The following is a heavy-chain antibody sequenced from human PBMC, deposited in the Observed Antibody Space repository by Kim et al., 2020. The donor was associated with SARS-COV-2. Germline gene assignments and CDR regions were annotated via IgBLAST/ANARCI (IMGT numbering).Heavy chain of an antibody. V-gene: IGHV1-69*01. J-gene: IGHJ3*02. Sequence: QKFQGRVTITADESTSTAYMELSSLRSEDTAVYYCVRDGDGYNLYDAFDIWGQGTMVTVSS. CDR3: VRDGDGYNLYDAFDI. D-gene: IGHD5-12*01.